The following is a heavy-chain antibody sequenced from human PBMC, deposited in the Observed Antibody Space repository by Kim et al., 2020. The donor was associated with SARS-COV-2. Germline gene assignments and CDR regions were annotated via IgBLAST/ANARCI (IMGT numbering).Heavy chain of an antibody. Sequence: SYADSVKGRFTISRDNAKNTVYLLMDSLRAEDTAVYYCARFEYSTSSGRGYWGQGTLVTVS. CDR3: ARFEYSTSSGRGY. J-gene: IGHJ4*02. D-gene: IGHD6-6*01. V-gene: IGHV3-33*01.